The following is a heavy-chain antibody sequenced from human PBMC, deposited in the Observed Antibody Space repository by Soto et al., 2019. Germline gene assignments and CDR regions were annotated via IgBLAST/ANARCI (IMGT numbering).Heavy chain of an antibody. CDR1: GIPFSGYW. Sequence: VPLVESGGGSVQPGGSLRLSCVASGIPFSGYWMHWVRQVPGKGPVWVARVDGAGSGTSYADFVKGRFTISRDNAQNTMSLQLDGLRVEDTAVYYCATVFEHWGQGIPVTVSS. V-gene: IGHV3-74*01. CDR3: ATVFEH. J-gene: IGHJ4*02. CDR2: VDGAGSGT.